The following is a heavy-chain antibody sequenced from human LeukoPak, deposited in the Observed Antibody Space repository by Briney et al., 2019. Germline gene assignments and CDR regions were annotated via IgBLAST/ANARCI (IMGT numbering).Heavy chain of an antibody. V-gene: IGHV3-48*03. CDR2: ISSSGSTI. D-gene: IGHD2-21*02. CDR1: GFTFSSYE. J-gene: IGHJ4*02. CDR3: ARDVPANCGGDCPNPY. Sequence: GGSLRLSCAASGFTFSSYEMNWVRQAPGKGLEWVSYISSSGSTIYYADSVKGRFTISRDNAKNSLYLQMNSLRAEDTAVYYCARDVPANCGGDCPNPYWGQGTLVTVSS.